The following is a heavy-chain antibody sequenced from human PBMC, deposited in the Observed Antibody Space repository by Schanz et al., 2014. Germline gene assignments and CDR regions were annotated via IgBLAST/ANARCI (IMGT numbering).Heavy chain of an antibody. CDR3: AKDGRLPYYGTGSDFDY. Sequence: VYLVESGGDLVKPGGSLRLSCAASGFTFSSYSMNWVRQAPGRGLEWVSSISPSSSYIYYADSVKGRFTISRDNAKNSLYLQMNSLRAEDTAVYYCAKDGRLPYYGTGSDFDYWGQGTLVAVSP. J-gene: IGHJ4*02. D-gene: IGHD3-22*01. V-gene: IGHV3-21*04. CDR2: ISPSSSYI. CDR1: GFTFSSYS.